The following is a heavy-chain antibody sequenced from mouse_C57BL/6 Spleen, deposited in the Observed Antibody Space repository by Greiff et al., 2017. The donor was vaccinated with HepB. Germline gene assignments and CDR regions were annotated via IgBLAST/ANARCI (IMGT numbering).Heavy chain of an antibody. D-gene: IGHD2-5*01. J-gene: IGHJ3*01. CDR1: GYTFTSYW. V-gene: IGHV1-59*01. Sequence: VQLQQPGAELVRPGPSVKLSCKASGYTFTSYWMHWVKQRPGQGLEWIGVIDPSDSYTNYNQKFKGKATLTVDTSSSTAYMQLSSLTSEDSAVYYCARSDSNPFAYWGQGTLVTVSA. CDR2: IDPSDSYT. CDR3: ARSDSNPFAY.